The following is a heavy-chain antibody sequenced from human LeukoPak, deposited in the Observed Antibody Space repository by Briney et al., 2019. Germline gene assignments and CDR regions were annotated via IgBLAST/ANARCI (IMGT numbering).Heavy chain of an antibody. CDR2: IYYSGST. J-gene: IGHJ4*02. V-gene: IGHV4-31*03. D-gene: IGHD5-18*01. Sequence: PSETLSLTCTVSGGSISSGGYYWSWIRQHPGKGLEWIGYIYYSGSTYYNPSLKSRVTISVDTSKNQFSLKLSSVTAADTAVYYCARALDTAMTYFDYWGQGTLVTVSS. CDR1: GGSISSGGYY. CDR3: ARALDTAMTYFDY.